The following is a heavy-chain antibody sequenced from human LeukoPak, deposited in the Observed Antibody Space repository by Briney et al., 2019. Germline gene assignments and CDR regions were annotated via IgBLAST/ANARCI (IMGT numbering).Heavy chain of an antibody. CDR1: GYTFTSYG. J-gene: IGHJ4*02. CDR3: ARVGIAAAGTIDVDY. D-gene: IGHD6-13*01. Sequence: ASVKVSCKASGYTFTSYGISWVRQAPGQGLEWMGWISAYNGNTNYAQKLQGRVTMTTDTPTSTAYMELRSLRSDDTAVYYCARVGIAAAGTIDVDYWGQGTLVTVSS. V-gene: IGHV1-18*01. CDR2: ISAYNGNT.